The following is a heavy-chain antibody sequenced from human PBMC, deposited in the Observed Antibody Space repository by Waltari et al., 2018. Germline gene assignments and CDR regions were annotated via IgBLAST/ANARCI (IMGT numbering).Heavy chain of an antibody. J-gene: IGHJ6*03. D-gene: IGHD2-15*01. CDR3: ATSERYCSGGSCHPDHMDV. CDR2: ISSSSSYI. CDR1: GFTFSSYS. V-gene: IGHV3-21*01. Sequence: EVQLVESGGGLVKPGGSLRLSCAASGFTFSSYSMNWVRQAPGKGLEWVSSISSSSSYIYYADSVKGRFTISRDNAKNSLYLQMNSLRAEDTAVYYCATSERYCSGGSCHPDHMDVWGKGTTVTVSS.